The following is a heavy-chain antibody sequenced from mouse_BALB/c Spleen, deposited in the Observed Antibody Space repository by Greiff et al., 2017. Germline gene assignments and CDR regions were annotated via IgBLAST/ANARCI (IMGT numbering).Heavy chain of an antibody. J-gene: IGHJ1*01. CDR1: GFTFSSFG. CDR2: ISSGSSTI. D-gene: IGHD1-2*01. V-gene: IGHV5-17*02. CDR3: ARIHYYGTGYFDV. Sequence: EVQGVESGGGLVQPGGSRKLSCAASGFTFSSFGMHWVRQAPEKGLEWVAYISSGSSTIYYADTVKGRFTISRDNPKNTLFLQMTSLRSEDTAMYYCARIHYYGTGYFDVWGAGTTVTVSS.